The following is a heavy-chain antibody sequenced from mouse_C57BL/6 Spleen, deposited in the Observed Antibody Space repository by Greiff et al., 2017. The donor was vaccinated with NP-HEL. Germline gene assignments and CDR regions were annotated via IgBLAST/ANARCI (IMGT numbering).Heavy chain of an antibody. CDR3: ARWDYGSSYWYFDV. Sequence: QVQLQQPGAELVKPGASVKLSCKASGYTFTSYWMQWVKQRPGQGLEWIGEIDPSDSYTNYNQKFKGKATLTVDTSSSTAYMQLSSLTSEDSAVYYCARWDYGSSYWYFDVWGTGTTVTVSS. CDR2: IDPSDSYT. J-gene: IGHJ1*03. CDR1: GYTFTSYW. D-gene: IGHD1-1*01. V-gene: IGHV1-50*01.